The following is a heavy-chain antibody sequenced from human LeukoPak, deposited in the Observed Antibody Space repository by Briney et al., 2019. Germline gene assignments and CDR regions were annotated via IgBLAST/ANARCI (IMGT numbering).Heavy chain of an antibody. CDR1: GFTFSSYS. CDR2: ISSSSSYI. CDR3: ARDKQYQLLSYAFDI. D-gene: IGHD2-2*01. Sequence: GGSLRLSCAASGFTFSSYSMYWVRQAPGKGLEWVSSISSSSSYIYYADSVKGRFTISRDNAKNSLYLQMNSLRAEDTAVYYCARDKQYQLLSYAFDIWGQGTMVTVSS. J-gene: IGHJ3*02. V-gene: IGHV3-21*01.